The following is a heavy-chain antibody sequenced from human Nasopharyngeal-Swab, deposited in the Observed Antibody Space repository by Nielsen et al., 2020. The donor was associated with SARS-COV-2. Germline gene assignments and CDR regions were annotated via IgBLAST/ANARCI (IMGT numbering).Heavy chain of an antibody. J-gene: IGHJ6*03. Sequence: ESLKISCTVSGGSISSSSYYWGWIRQPPGKGLEWIGSIYYSGSTYYNPSLKSRVTISVDTSKNQFSLTLSSVTAADTAVYYCAGLRGDFWSGYGIDYYYYMDVWGKGTTVTVSS. D-gene: IGHD3-3*01. V-gene: IGHV4-39*07. CDR2: IYYSGST. CDR1: GGSISSSSYY. CDR3: AGLRGDFWSGYGIDYYYYMDV.